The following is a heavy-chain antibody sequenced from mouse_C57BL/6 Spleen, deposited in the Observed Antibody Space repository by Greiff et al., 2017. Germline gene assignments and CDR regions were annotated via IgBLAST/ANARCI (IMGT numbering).Heavy chain of an antibody. CDR3: ARFLSPYYFDY. D-gene: IGHD2-3*01. Sequence: VHLQQPGAELVKPGASVKLSCTASGYNITDYYMHWVKQRAEQGLEWIGRIDPEDGETKYDPKFKGKATITADTSSNTAYLQLSSLTSEDAAVYYCARFLSPYYFDYWGQGTTLTVSS. CDR2: IDPEDGET. J-gene: IGHJ2*01. V-gene: IGHV14-2*01. CDR1: GYNITDYY.